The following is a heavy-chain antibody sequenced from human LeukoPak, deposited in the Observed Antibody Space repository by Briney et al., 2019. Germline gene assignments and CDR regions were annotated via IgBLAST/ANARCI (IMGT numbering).Heavy chain of an antibody. D-gene: IGHD6-6*01. CDR3: ARSRQPYPTSSYYFDY. CDR1: GFTFTSYA. CDR2: ISSSGGST. J-gene: IGHJ4*02. V-gene: IGHV3-23*01. Sequence: GGSLRLSCPASGFTFTSYAMSWVRQAPGKGLQWVSSISSSGGSTYYADSVKGRFTISRDNSRNTLYLQMSSLRAEDTAVYYRARSRQPYPTSSYYFDYWGQGTLVTVSS.